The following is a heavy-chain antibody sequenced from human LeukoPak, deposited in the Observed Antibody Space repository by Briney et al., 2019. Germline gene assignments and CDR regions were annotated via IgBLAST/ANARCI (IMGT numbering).Heavy chain of an antibody. Sequence: QPGGSLRLSCAASGFTFSSYAMHWVRQAPGKGLEWVAVISYDGSNKYYADSVKGRFTISRDNSKNTLYLQMNSLRAEDTAVYYCAREEYYYDSSGYYWWFDPWGQGTLVTVSS. D-gene: IGHD3-22*01. CDR3: AREEYYYDSSGYYWWFDP. CDR2: ISYDGSNK. CDR1: GFTFSSYA. V-gene: IGHV3-30*04. J-gene: IGHJ5*02.